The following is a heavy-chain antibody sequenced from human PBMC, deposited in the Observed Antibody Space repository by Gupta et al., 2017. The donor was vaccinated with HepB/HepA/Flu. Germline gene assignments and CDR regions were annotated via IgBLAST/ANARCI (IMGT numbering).Heavy chain of an antibody. Sequence: QVQLVQSGAEVKKPGASVKVSCKASGSTFTGYYMHWVRQAPGQGLEWMGWINPNSGGTNYAQKFQGWVTMTRDTSISTAYMELSRLRSDDTAVYYCARAGTYGGSGNEIYWFDPWGQGTLVTVSS. J-gene: IGHJ5*02. CDR3: ARAGTYGGSGNEIYWFDP. CDR2: INPNSGGT. CDR1: GSTFTGYY. V-gene: IGHV1-2*04. D-gene: IGHD3-10*01.